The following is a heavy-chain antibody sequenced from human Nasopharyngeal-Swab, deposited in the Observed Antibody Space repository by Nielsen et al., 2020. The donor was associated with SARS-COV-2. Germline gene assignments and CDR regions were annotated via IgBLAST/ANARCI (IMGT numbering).Heavy chain of an antibody. Sequence: SETLSLTCTVSGGSILNYYWGWIRQPPGKGLEYIGYIYYSGNTNYNPSLKSRVTISVDTSKNQFSLKLNSVTAADTAVYYCARVGSGYGYIDSWGQGILVTVSS. D-gene: IGHD5-12*01. V-gene: IGHV4-59*01. CDR3: ARVGSGYGYIDS. J-gene: IGHJ4*02. CDR1: GGSILNYY. CDR2: IYYSGNT.